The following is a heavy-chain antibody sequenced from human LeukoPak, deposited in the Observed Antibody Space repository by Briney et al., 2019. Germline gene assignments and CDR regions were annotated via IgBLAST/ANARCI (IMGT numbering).Heavy chain of an antibody. CDR3: AGQPGNTAAFDI. D-gene: IGHD5-18*01. J-gene: IGHJ3*02. CDR2: VRDNGEN. CDR1: GCSINASY. Sequence: PSETLSLTCTVSGCSINASYWSWIGQPPGKGLEWIAYVRDNGENNYNPSLKSRVAISVDTANNQISLRLNFVTAPDTAIHYCAGQPGNTAAFDIWGLGTMVTVSS. V-gene: IGHV4-59*08.